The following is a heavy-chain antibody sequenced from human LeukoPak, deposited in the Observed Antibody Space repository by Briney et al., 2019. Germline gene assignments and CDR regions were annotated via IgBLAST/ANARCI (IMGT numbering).Heavy chain of an antibody. CDR3: ARHAVGATDPFFDY. J-gene: IGHJ4*02. D-gene: IGHD1-26*01. CDR1: GGSISSYY. Sequence: PSETLSLTCTVSGGSISSYYWSWIRQPPGKGLEWIGYIYYSGSTNYNPSLKSRVTISVDTSKNQFSLKLSSVTAADTAVYYCARHAVGATDPFFDYWAREPWSPSPQ. CDR2: IYYSGST. V-gene: IGHV4-59*08.